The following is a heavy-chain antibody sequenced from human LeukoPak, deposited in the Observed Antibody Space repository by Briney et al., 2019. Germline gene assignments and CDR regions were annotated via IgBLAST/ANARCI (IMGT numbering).Heavy chain of an antibody. D-gene: IGHD3-3*01. CDR2: INPNSGGT. J-gene: IGHJ5*02. CDR1: GYTFIGYY. Sequence: ASVKVSCKASGYTFIGYYMHWVRQAPGQGLEWMGWINPNSGGTNYAQRFQGRVTMTRDTSISTAYMELSRLRFDDTAVYYCARGNYENWFDPWGQGTLVTVSS. V-gene: IGHV1-2*02. CDR3: ARGNYENWFDP.